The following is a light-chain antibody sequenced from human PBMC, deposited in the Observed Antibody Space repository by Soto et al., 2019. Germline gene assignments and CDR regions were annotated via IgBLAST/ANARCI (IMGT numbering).Light chain of an antibody. CDR2: GAS. CDR3: QXYGSSL. V-gene: IGKV3-20*01. CDR1: QSXSSSX. J-gene: IGKJ4*01. Sequence: EIVLTQXPGTLSLSPGERATLSCRASQSXSSSXLAWYQQKPGQAPRLLIYGASSRATGXPDRFSGSGSGTDFTLTISXLXXEDFAVYYCQXYGSSLFGGGTKVEIK.